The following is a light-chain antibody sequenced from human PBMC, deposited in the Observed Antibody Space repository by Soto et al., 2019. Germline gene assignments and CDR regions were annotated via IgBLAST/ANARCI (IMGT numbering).Light chain of an antibody. CDR3: QPYDSFSQST. V-gene: IGKV1-5*03. J-gene: IGKJ1*01. CDR2: RAS. CDR1: QSISDW. Sequence: DIEMTQSPATLSAFVGDRVTITCRASQSISDWLAWYQQKPGKAPKLLIYRASSLESGVPSRFTGSGSGTAFTLTISSRQPDDFATYYCQPYDSFSQSTFGQGTEVEIK.